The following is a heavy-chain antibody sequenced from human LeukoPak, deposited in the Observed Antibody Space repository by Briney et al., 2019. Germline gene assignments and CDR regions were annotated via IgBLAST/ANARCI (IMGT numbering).Heavy chain of an antibody. J-gene: IGHJ4*02. V-gene: IGHV4-39*01. Sequence: SETLSLTCTVSGASMTDNRYSWVWIRQSPGKGLEWIGSVNFSGTTYYNPSVESRLTISMNTSTNQFSLTLSDVTATDTALYYCARQDGVLDGYNSDEWDYFDYWGQGTLVTVSS. D-gene: IGHD5-24*01. CDR3: ARQDGVLDGYNSDEWDYFDY. CDR2: VNFSGTT. CDR1: GASMTDNRYS.